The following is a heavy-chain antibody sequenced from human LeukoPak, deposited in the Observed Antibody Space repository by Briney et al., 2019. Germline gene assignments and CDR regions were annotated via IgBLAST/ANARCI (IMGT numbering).Heavy chain of an antibody. D-gene: IGHD2-2*01. J-gene: IGHJ4*02. CDR3: ARLGVGYCSSTSCSQPTDY. Sequence: SETLSLTCAVYGGSFSGYYWSWIRQPPGKGLEWIGEINHSGSTNYNPSLKSRVTISVDTSKNQFSLKLSSVTAADTAVYYCARLGVGYCSSTSCSQPTDYWGQGTLVTVSS. CDR2: INHSGST. V-gene: IGHV4-34*01. CDR1: GGSFSGYY.